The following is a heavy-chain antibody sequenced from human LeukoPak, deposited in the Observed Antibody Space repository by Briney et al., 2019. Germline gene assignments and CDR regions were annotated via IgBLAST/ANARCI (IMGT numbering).Heavy chain of an antibody. J-gene: IGHJ4*02. CDR1: GYIFSIYA. V-gene: IGHV7-4-1*02. Sequence: ASVKVSCKASGYIFSIYAMIWVRQAPGQGLELMGWIETNTGNPTYAQGFTGRFVFSLDTTVSTAYLQISSLKAEDTAVYYCARGSPPRVYYDRSGYYSYYFDYWGQGTLVTVSS. D-gene: IGHD3-22*01. CDR3: ARGSPPRVYYDRSGYYSYYFDY. CDR2: IETNTGNP.